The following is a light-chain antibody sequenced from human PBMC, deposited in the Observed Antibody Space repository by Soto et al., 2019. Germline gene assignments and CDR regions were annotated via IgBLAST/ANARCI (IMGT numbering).Light chain of an antibody. CDR3: CSYAWSSTCYAV. Sequence: QSALTQPASVSGSPGQSITISCTGTSSDVGSYNLVSWYHQQPGKAPKLMIYGGSKRPSGVSNRFSGSKSGNTASLTISALQAEDEDDYYCCSYAWSSTCYAVLGGGTPLTV. CDR1: SSDVGSYNL. J-gene: IGLJ7*01. CDR2: GGS. V-gene: IGLV2-23*01.